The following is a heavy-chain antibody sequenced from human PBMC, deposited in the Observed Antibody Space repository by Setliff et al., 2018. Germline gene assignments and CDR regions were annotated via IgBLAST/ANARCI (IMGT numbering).Heavy chain of an antibody. CDR2: VNPDGSGK. J-gene: IGHJ4*02. V-gene: IGHV3-7*01. CDR3: ARGTTLTRAAAGYYFDS. Sequence: GGSLRLSCVASGFAISSCWMSWVRQAPGKGLEWVANVNPDGSGKYYVDSVKGRFTISRDNAKNTLYVRMNSLRGDDTAVYYCARGTTLTRAAAGYYFDSWGQGTLVTVSS. CDR1: GFAISSCW. D-gene: IGHD6-13*01.